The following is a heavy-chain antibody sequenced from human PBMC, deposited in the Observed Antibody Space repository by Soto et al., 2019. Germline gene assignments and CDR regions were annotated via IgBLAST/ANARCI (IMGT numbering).Heavy chain of an antibody. V-gene: IGHV3-30*18. CDR3: AKDHPYGDYGVDGMDV. J-gene: IGHJ6*02. D-gene: IGHD4-17*01. Sequence: GGSLRLSCAASGFTFSSYGMHWVRQAPGKGLEWVAIISYDGSNKYYADSVKGRFTISRDNSKNTLYLQMNSLRAEDTAVYYCAKDHPYGDYGVDGMDVWGQGTTVTVSS. CDR2: ISYDGSNK. CDR1: GFTFSSYG.